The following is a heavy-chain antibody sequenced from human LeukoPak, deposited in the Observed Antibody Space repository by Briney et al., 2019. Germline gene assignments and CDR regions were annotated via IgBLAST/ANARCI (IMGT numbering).Heavy chain of an antibody. D-gene: IGHD6-13*01. V-gene: IGHV3-23*01. Sequence: GGSLRLSCAASGFTFSSYAMSWVRQAPGKGLEWVSAISGSGGSTYYADSVKGRFTISRDNARNTLYLQMNSLRAEDTAVYYCAREVSTWYGAWFDPWGQGTLVTVSS. CDR2: ISGSGGST. CDR3: AREVSTWYGAWFDP. J-gene: IGHJ5*02. CDR1: GFTFSSYA.